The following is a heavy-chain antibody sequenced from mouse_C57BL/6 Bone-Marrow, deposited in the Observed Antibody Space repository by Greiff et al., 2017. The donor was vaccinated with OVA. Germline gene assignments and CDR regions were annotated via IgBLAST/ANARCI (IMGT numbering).Heavy chain of an antibody. J-gene: IGHJ4*01. CDR1: GYTFTSYW. Sequence: VQLQQPGAELVRPGTSVKLSCKASGYTFTSYWMHWVKQRPGQGLEWIGVIDPSDSYTNYNQKFKGKATLTVDTSSSTAYMQLSSLTSEDSAAYYCARRRGYAMDYWGQGTSVTVSS. CDR3: ARRRGYAMDY. CDR2: IDPSDSYT. V-gene: IGHV1-59*01.